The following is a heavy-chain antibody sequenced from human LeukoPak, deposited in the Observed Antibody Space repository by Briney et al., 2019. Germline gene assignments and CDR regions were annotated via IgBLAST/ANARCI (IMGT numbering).Heavy chain of an antibody. J-gene: IGHJ4*02. CDR2: VNPNGGAT. Sequence: ASVKVSCKASGYTFTGYYMHWVRQAPGQGLEWMGLVNPNGGATNYAQKFQGRVTMTRDTSISTAYMELSRLRSDDTAVYHCARAAVTTLPYFDYWGQGTLVTVSS. CDR1: GYTFTGYY. CDR3: ARAAVTTLPYFDY. D-gene: IGHD4-17*01. V-gene: IGHV1-2*02.